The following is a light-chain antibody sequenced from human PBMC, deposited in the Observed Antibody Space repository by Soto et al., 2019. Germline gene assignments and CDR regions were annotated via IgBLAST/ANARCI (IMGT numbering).Light chain of an antibody. CDR3: NSYTSKSTGV. CDR1: SSDVGGYNY. CDR2: EVS. V-gene: IGLV2-14*01. J-gene: IGLJ1*01. Sequence: QSVLTQPASVSGSRGQSITISCTGTSSDVGGYNYVSWYQQHPGKAPKLIIYEVSNRPSGVSNRFSGSKSGNTASLTISGLQAEDEADYYCNSYTSKSTGVFGTGTNLTVL.